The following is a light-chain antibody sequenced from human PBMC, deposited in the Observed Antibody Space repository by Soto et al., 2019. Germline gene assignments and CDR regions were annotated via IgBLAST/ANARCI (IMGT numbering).Light chain of an antibody. Sequence: ERVMTQSPATLSVSPGERATLSCRASQSVSSNLAWYQQKPGQAPRLLIYGASTRATGIPARFSGSGSGTDFTLTISSLEPEDFAVYYCHQRSNWLPITFGQGTRLEIK. CDR1: QSVSSN. CDR3: HQRSNWLPIT. J-gene: IGKJ5*01. CDR2: GAS. V-gene: IGKV3-15*01.